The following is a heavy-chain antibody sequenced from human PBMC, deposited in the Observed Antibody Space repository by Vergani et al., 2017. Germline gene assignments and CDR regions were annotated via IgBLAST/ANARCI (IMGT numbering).Heavy chain of an antibody. CDR3: ARLPYQQAVDN. J-gene: IGHJ4*02. CDR1: GGSISSYY. Sequence: QVQLQESGPGLVKPSETLSLTCTVSGGSISSYYWSWIRQPPGKGLEWIGYIYYSGSTHYNPSLKSRLTISVDTSKNHFSLKLTSVTAADTAVYYCARLPYQQAVDNWGQGTLVTVSS. CDR2: IYYSGST. D-gene: IGHD2-2*01. V-gene: IGHV4-59*08.